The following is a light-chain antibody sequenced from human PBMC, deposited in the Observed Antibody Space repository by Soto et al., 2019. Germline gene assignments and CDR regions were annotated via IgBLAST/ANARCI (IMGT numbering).Light chain of an antibody. CDR1: QSISSS. CDR3: QQYYTCARWT. Sequence: DIQMTQSPSTLSASVGDRVTITCRASQSISSSLAWYQQKPGKAPKVLIYDAFSLESGVPSRFSGSGSGTEFTLTISSLQPDDFATYYCQQYYTCARWTFGQGTKVDIK. CDR2: DAF. V-gene: IGKV1-5*01. J-gene: IGKJ1*01.